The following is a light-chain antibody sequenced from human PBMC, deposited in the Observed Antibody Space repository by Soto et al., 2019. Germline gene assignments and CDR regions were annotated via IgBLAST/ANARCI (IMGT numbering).Light chain of an antibody. J-gene: IGKJ2*01. CDR3: QQYNDFQYT. Sequence: DIQMTQSLSPLSAFVGDGVTIPCGAIRIIGSWLAWYQQKPGKAPNLLIYKATNLQSGVPSRFSGSGSGTDFSLTISSLQPEDSATYFCQQYNDFQYTFGPGTKLEI. V-gene: IGKV1-5*03. CDR1: RIIGSW. CDR2: KAT.